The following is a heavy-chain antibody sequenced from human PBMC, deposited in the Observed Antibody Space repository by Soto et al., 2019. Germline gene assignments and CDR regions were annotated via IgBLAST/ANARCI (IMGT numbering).Heavy chain of an antibody. J-gene: IGHJ4*02. CDR3: ARQIYDSDTGPNFQYYFDS. D-gene: IGHD3-22*01. CDR2: IDPSDSQT. CDR1: GYSFAGYW. V-gene: IGHV5-10-1*01. Sequence: GESLKISCKGSGYSFAGYWITWVRRKPGKGLEWMGRIDPSDSQTYYSPSFRGHVTISVTKSITTVFLQWSSLRASDTAMYYWARQIYDSDTGPNFQYYFDSWGQGTPVTVSS.